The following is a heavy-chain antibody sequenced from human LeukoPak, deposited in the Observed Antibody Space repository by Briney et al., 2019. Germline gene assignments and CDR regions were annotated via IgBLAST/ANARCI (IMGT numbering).Heavy chain of an antibody. D-gene: IGHD2-2*02. CDR3: AKDGYCSSTSCYTAPFDY. V-gene: IGHV3-30*02. CDR2: IRYDGSNK. CDR1: GFTFSTYG. Sequence: GGSLRLSCVASGFTFSTYGMHWVRQAPGKGLEWVTFIRYDGSNKYYADSVKGRFTISRDNSKNTLYLQMNSLRAEDTAVYYCAKDGYCSSTSCYTAPFDYWGQGTLVTVSS. J-gene: IGHJ4*02.